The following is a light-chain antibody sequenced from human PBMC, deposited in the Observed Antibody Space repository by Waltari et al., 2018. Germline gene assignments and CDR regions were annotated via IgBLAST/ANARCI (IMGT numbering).Light chain of an antibody. J-gene: IGKJ2*01. Sequence: DIQMTQSPSSLSASVGARVTITCQASQDISNYLNWYQQKAGNAPKLLIYDASNLETGVPSRFSGGGSGTQFTFTISSLQPEDIATYYCQHYDNLPPPSYTFGQGTKLEIK. CDR2: DAS. CDR1: QDISNY. V-gene: IGKV1-33*01. CDR3: QHYDNLPPPSYT.